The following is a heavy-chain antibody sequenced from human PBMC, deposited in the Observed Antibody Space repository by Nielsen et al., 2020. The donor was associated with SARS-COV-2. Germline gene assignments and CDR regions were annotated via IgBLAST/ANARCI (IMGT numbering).Heavy chain of an antibody. V-gene: IGHV3-48*03. CDR2: ISGNGENI. Sequence: GESLKISCTASGFTFSYYEMNWVCQAPGQGLEWVSYISGNGENIDYADFVEGRFTLSRDNAENSLYLQLNSLRAEDTALYYCAREQRTSGFDYWGQGILVTVSP. CDR1: GFTFSYYE. CDR3: AREQRTSGFDY. J-gene: IGHJ4*02. D-gene: IGHD2-2*01.